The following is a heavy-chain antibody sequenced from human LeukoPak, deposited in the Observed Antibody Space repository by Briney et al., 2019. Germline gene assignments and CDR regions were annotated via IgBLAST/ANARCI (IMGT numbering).Heavy chain of an antibody. CDR2: IYYSGST. D-gene: IGHD3-3*01. Sequence: TSETLSLTCTVSGVSISCGDYYWSWIRQPPGKGLEWIGYIYYSGSTNYNPSLKSRVTISVDTSKNQFSLKLSSVTAADTAVYYCARGYYDFWSGYYIGPFDYWGQGTLVTVSS. CDR1: GVSISCGDYY. J-gene: IGHJ4*02. CDR3: ARGYYDFWSGYYIGPFDY. V-gene: IGHV4-61*08.